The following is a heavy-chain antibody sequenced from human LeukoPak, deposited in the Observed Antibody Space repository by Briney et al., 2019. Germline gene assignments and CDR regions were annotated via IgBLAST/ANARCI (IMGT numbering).Heavy chain of an antibody. J-gene: IGHJ4*02. D-gene: IGHD3-22*01. CDR2: IKQDGSEK. Sequence: PGGSLRLSCAASGFTFSSYWMSWVRQAPGKGLEWVANIKQDGSEKYYVDSVKGRFTISRDNAKNSLYLQMNSLRAEDTAVYYCARVDYYDSSGYHFDYWGQGTLVTVSS. CDR3: ARVDYYDSSGYHFDY. CDR1: GFTFSSYW. V-gene: IGHV3-7*01.